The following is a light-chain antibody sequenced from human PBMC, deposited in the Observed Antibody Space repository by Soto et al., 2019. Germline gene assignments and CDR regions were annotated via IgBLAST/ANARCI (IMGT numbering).Light chain of an antibody. Sequence: IQMTQSPSTLPASVGDRVTITCWASQSISSWLAWYQQKPGKAPKLLIYKASSLESGVPSRFSGSGSGTEFTLTISSLQPEDFAAYYCQHLHSYPFTFGQGTRLEN. CDR2: KAS. CDR1: QSISSW. CDR3: QHLHSYPFT. V-gene: IGKV1-5*03. J-gene: IGKJ5*01.